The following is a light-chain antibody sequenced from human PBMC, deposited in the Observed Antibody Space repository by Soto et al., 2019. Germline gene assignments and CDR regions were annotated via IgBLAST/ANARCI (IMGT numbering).Light chain of an antibody. CDR2: GAS. CDR3: QQYHKWQIT. CDR1: QGVSRK. Sequence: DIVMTQSPATLSVAPGERVTFSCRASQGVSRKLAWYQHKPGQAPRLLISGASTGATGIPARFSGSGSGTEFTLTISSLQSEDCEIYYCQQYHKWQITFGVGTKVDIX. V-gene: IGKV3-15*01. J-gene: IGKJ4*01.